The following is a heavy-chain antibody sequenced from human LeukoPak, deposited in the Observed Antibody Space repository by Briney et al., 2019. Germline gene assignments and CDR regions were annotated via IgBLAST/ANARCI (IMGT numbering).Heavy chain of an antibody. Sequence: GGSLRLSCAASGFTFSSYAMSWVRQSPGKGLEWVSAISGGGGSTYYADSVKGRFTISRDNSKNTLYLQMNSLRAEDTAVYYCAKFYDISTGYFDCWGQGTLVTVSS. V-gene: IGHV3-23*01. CDR3: AKFYDISTGYFDC. CDR1: GFTFSSYA. CDR2: ISGGGGST. D-gene: IGHD3-9*01. J-gene: IGHJ4*02.